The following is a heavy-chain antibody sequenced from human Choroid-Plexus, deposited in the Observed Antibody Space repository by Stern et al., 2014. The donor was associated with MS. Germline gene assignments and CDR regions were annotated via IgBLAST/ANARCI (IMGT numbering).Heavy chain of an antibody. Sequence: QMQLVQSGGGVVQPGRPLRLSCVASGFTFGSCDMHWVRQAPGKGLEWVAVVSYDGSNKYYADSVKARFTISRDNSQNTLYIQMSSLRPDDTAVYYCAKDRQYLTYFFDHWGQGSLVTVSS. CDR1: GFTFGSCD. J-gene: IGHJ5*02. CDR2: VSYDGSNK. D-gene: IGHD2/OR15-2a*01. CDR3: AKDRQYLTYFFDH. V-gene: IGHV3-30*18.